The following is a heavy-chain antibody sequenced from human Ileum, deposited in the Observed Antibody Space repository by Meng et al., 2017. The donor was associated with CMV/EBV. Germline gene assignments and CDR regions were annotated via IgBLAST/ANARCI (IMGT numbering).Heavy chain of an antibody. CDR3: AREGSGSYWEFY. CDR2: ISSSSSYI. V-gene: IGHV3-21*01. D-gene: IGHD1-26*01. J-gene: IGHJ4*02. CDR1: GFTFSSYS. Sequence: GESLKISCAASGFTFSSYSMNWVRQAPGKGLEWVSSISSSSSYIYCADSVKGRFTISRDNAKNSLYLQMNSLRAEDTAVYYCAREGSGSYWEFYWGQGTLVTVSS.